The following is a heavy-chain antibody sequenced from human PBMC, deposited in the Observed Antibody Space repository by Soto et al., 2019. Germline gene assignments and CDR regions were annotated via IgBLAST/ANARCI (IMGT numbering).Heavy chain of an antibody. CDR2: IIPLLDIT. D-gene: IGHD2-2*01. CDR3: ARDSPIGSTFRGCDAIDY. CDR1: GGAFTNDI. J-gene: IGHJ4*02. Sequence: QVQLVQSGAEVKKPGSSVKVSCKASGGAFTNDIITWVRQAPGQGLEWMGRIIPLLDITNHAQNIQGRVTITTDKSTSTAYLALNSLTSEGTSVHSCARDSPIGSTFRGCDAIDYWGQGTLATVSS. V-gene: IGHV1-69*08.